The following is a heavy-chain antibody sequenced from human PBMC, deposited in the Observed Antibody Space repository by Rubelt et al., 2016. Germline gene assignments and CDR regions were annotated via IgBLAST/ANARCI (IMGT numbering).Heavy chain of an antibody. J-gene: IGHJ4*02. CDR3: ARVISGVEYSSSWHFDY. D-gene: IGHD6-13*01. CDR1: GYTFTSYG. Sequence: QVQLVQSGAEVKKPGASVKVSCKASGYTFTSYGISWVRQAPGQGLEWMGWISAYNGNTNDAQKRQGRCTMTTDTSTSTAYMELRSLRSDDTAVYYCARVISGVEYSSSWHFDYWGQGTLVTVSS. V-gene: IGHV1-18*01. CDR2: ISAYNGNT.